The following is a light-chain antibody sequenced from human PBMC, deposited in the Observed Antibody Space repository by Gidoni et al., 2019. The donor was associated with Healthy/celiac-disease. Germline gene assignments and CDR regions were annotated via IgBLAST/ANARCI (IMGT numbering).Light chain of an antibody. CDR2: YDS. V-gene: IGLV3-21*04. J-gene: IGLJ1*01. Sequence: SYVLTQPPSVSVAPGKTARITCGGTNIGSKSVHWYQQKPGQAPVLVIYYDSDRPSGIPERFSGSNSGNTATLTISRVEAGDEADYYCQVWDSSSDLYVFGTGTKVTVL. CDR1: NIGSKS. CDR3: QVWDSSSDLYV.